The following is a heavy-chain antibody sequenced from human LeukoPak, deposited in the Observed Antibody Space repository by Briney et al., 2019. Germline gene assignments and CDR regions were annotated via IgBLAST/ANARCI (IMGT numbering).Heavy chain of an antibody. J-gene: IGHJ4*02. D-gene: IGHD3-22*01. CDR2: LSTSPR. V-gene: IGHV3-23*01. CDR3: ARGEVAVQYYFES. CDR1: GFTIINYA. Sequence: PGGSLRLSCAASGFTIINYAMSWVRQGPGKGLEWVSGLSTSPRYVDSVRGRFTVSRDHSTNTLYLQMNRLRAEDTAVYYCARGEVAVQYYFESWGQGTLVTVSS.